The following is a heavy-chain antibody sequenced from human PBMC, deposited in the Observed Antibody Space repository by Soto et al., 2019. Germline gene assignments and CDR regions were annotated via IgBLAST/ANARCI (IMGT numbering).Heavy chain of an antibody. D-gene: IGHD2-8*01. J-gene: IGHJ6*01. Sequence: EVQLLESVGGFIHPWVSLRLSCAASGFSCSSFAMNWVRQAPGEGLEWVSIVSGRADRTLYADSVKGRFTISRDNSKSPQYLQINSLGANDTALYYCAKPRGAMIYAISVYGMDVWGQGPTGNASS. CDR3: AKPRGAMIYAISVYGMDV. V-gene: IGHV3-23*01. CDR1: GFSCSSFA. CDR2: VSGRADRT.